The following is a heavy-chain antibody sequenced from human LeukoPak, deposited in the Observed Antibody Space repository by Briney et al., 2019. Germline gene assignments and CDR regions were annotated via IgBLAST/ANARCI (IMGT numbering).Heavy chain of an antibody. CDR3: ARDGGYCSSTSCYDRNWFDP. Sequence: TGGSLRLSCATSGFTFSSYGMHWVRQAPGKGLEWVAVIWYDGSSKYYADSVKGRFTISRDNSKNTLYLQMNSLRAEDTAVYYCARDGGYCSSTSCYDRNWFDPWGQGTLVTVSS. J-gene: IGHJ5*02. D-gene: IGHD2-2*01. CDR1: GFTFSSYG. CDR2: IWYDGSSK. V-gene: IGHV3-33*01.